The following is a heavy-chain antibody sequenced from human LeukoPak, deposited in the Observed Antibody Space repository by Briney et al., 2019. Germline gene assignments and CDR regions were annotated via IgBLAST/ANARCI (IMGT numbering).Heavy chain of an antibody. V-gene: IGHV1-18*01. CDR3: ARDPCRSTSCYAHWFDP. CDR2: ISAYNGNK. J-gene: IGHJ5*02. D-gene: IGHD2-2*01. CDR1: GYTFTSYG. Sequence: ASVKVSCKASGYTFTSYGISWVRQAPGQGLEWMGWISAYNGNKNYAQKLQGRVTMTTDTYTSTAYMELRSLRSADTAVYDCARDPCRSTSCYAHWFDPWGQGTLVTVSS.